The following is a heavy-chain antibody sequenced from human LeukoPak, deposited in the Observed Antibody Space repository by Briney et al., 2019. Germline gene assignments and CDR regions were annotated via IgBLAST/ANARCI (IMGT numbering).Heavy chain of an antibody. CDR3: ASIVGATTTSGLDY. V-gene: IGHV1-18*01. CDR1: GYTFINYG. D-gene: IGHD1-26*01. CDR2: ISAYNGDT. J-gene: IGHJ4*02. Sequence: ASVKVSCKASGYTFINYGFTWVRQAPGQGLEWMGWISAYNGDTKYSQKVQGRVTLTTETSTSTAYMELRSLRSDDTAVYYCASIVGATTTSGLDYWGQGTLVTVSS.